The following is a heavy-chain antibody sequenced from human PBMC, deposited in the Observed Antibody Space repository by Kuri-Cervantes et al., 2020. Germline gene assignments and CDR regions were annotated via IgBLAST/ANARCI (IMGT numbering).Heavy chain of an antibody. D-gene: IGHD5-12*01. J-gene: IGHJ6*03. CDR2: ISGHDGDT. CDR3: ARVGVATIDYYHYYMDV. V-gene: IGHV1-18*01. Sequence: ASVKVSCKASGDTFSNYDFNWVRQATGQGLEWMGWISGHDGDTNYAQKLQGRVTMTTDTSTNTAYMELRSLTSDDTAVYFCARVGVATIDYYHYYMDVWGKGTTVTVSS. CDR1: GDTFSNYD.